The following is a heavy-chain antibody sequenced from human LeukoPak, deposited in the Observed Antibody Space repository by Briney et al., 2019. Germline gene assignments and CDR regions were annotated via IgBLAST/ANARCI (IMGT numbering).Heavy chain of an antibody. CDR1: GFTFSNYG. J-gene: IGHJ4*02. CDR2: IWYDGSNK. Sequence: GGSLRLSCAASGFTFSNYGLHWVRQAPGKGLEWVAVIWYDGSNKYYADSVKGRFTISSDNSKSTLYLQMNSLRAEDTAVYYCAKDSYSSGSWYVDYWGQGTQVTVSS. CDR3: AKDSYSSGSWYVDY. V-gene: IGHV3-33*06. D-gene: IGHD6-19*01.